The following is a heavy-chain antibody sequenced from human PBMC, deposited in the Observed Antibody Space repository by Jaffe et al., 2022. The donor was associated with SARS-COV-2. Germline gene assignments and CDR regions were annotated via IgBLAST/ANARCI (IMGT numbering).Heavy chain of an antibody. J-gene: IGHJ3*02. D-gene: IGHD3-10*01. V-gene: IGHV3-30*04. CDR3: ARWFGDWGAFDI. CDR1: GFTFSSYA. CDR2: ISYDGSNK. Sequence: QVQLVESGGGVVQPGRSLRLSCAASGFTFSSYAMHWVRQAPGKGLEWVAVISYDGSNKYYADSVKGRFTISRDNSKNTLYLQMNSLRAEDTAVYYCARWFGDWGAFDIWGQGTMVTVSS.